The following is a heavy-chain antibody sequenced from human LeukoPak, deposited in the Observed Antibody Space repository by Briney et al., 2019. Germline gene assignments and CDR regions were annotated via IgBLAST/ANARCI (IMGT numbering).Heavy chain of an antibody. CDR1: GFTFSSYG. J-gene: IGHJ4*02. D-gene: IGHD2-15*01. CDR3: ASSLGYCSGGSCYSPPLDY. V-gene: IGHV3-33*01. Sequence: TGGSLRLSCAASGFTFSSYGMHWVRQAPGKGLEWVAVIWYDGSNKCYADSVKGRFTISRDNSKNTLYLQMNSLRAEDTAVYYCASSLGYCSGGSCYSPPLDYWGQGTLVTVSS. CDR2: IWYDGSNK.